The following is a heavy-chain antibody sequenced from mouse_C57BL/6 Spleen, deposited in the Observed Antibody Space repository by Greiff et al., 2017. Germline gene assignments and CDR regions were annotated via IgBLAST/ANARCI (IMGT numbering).Heavy chain of an antibody. J-gene: IGHJ4*01. CDR2: IHPNSGST. CDR1: GYTFTSYW. V-gene: IGHV1-64*01. Sequence: QVQLQQPGAELVKPGASVKLSCKASGYTFTSYWMHWVKQRPGQGLEWIGKIHPNSGSTNYNEKFKSKATLTVDKSSSTAYMQLSSLTSEDSAVYYCAREGITTVVARAMDYWGQGTSGTVSS. D-gene: IGHD1-1*01. CDR3: AREGITTVVARAMDY.